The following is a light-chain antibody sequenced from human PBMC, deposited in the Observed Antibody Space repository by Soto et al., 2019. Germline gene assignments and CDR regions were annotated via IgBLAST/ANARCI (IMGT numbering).Light chain of an antibody. CDR3: HHYGTSAL. CDR1: QSVSSSY. CDR2: DAS. J-gene: IGKJ3*01. Sequence: EIVLTQSPGTLSLSPGERATLSCRASQSVSSSYLAWYQQKPGQAPRLLIYDASRATGIPDRFSGSGSGTDFTLTITRLEPEGFAVYYCHHYGTSALFGTGTKVDI. V-gene: IGKV3-20*01.